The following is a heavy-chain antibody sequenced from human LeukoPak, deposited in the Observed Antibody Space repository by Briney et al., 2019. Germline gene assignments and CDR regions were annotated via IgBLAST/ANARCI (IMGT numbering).Heavy chain of an antibody. Sequence: GGSLRLSCAASGFTFSSYAMSWVRQAPGKGLEWVSGISGSGGSTYHADSVKGRFTISRDNAKNTLYLHMNSLRAEDTAVYYCARDDLYGDYVSYFDYWGQGTLVTVSS. J-gene: IGHJ4*02. CDR2: ISGSGGST. V-gene: IGHV3-23*01. CDR3: ARDDLYGDYVSYFDY. CDR1: GFTFSSYA. D-gene: IGHD4-17*01.